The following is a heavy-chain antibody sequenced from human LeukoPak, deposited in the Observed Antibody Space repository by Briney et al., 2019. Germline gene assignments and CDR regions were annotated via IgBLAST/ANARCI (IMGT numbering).Heavy chain of an antibody. CDR2: IYYSGST. CDR1: GGSISSYY. J-gene: IGHJ6*04. Sequence: SETLSLTCTVSGGSISSYYWSWIRQPPGKGLEWIGYIYYSGSTNYNPSLKSRVTVSVDTSKNQFSLKPSSVTAADTAVYYCARDRLKGSRHYYYYGMDVWGKGTTVTVSS. D-gene: IGHD3-22*01. CDR3: ARDRLKGSRHYYYYGMDV. V-gene: IGHV4-59*01.